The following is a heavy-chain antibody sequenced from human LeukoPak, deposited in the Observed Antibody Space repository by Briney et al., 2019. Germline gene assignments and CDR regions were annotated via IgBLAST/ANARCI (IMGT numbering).Heavy chain of an antibody. D-gene: IGHD6-6*01. CDR3: ARGRGYSSSSWAVY. Sequence: ASVKVSCKSSGYTFTGYYMHWVRPAPGQGLEWMGWINPNSGGTNYAQKFQGRVTMTRDTSISTAYMELSRLRSDDTAVYYCARGRGYSSSSWAVYWGQGTLVTVSS. J-gene: IGHJ4*02. CDR1: GYTFTGYY. V-gene: IGHV1-2*02. CDR2: INPNSGGT.